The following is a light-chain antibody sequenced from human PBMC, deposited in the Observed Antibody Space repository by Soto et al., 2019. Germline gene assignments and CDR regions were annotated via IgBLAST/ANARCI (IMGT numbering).Light chain of an antibody. V-gene: IGKV1-5*03. Sequence: DIQMTQSPSSLSVSVGDRFTISCRGSQGISSWLAWYQQKPGKAPRLLIYKASSLASGVPSRFSGSGSGTEFTLTISSLQPDDFATYYCQQYRTFGQGTKVDIK. CDR3: QQYRT. CDR1: QGISSW. CDR2: KAS. J-gene: IGKJ1*01.